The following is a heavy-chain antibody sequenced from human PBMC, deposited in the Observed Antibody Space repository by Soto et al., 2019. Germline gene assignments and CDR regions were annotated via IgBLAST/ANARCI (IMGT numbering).Heavy chain of an antibody. Sequence: SETLSLSCAVSGGSISSGGYSWSWIRQPPGKGLEWIGYIYHSGSTYYNPSLKSRVTISVDTSKNQFSLKLTSVTAADTAVYYCARDKITGLFDYWGQGTLVTVSS. D-gene: IGHD2-8*02. CDR1: GGSISSGGYS. CDR3: ARDKITGLFDY. CDR2: IYHSGST. J-gene: IGHJ4*02. V-gene: IGHV4-30-2*01.